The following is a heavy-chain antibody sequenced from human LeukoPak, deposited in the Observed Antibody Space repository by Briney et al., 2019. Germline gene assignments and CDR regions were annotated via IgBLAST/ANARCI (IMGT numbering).Heavy chain of an antibody. CDR1: GGSISSHY. V-gene: IGHV4-59*08. J-gene: IGHJ5*02. CDR3: ARGVAARSNWFDP. CDR2: ISNSGST. D-gene: IGHD6-13*01. Sequence: PSETLSLTCTVSGGSISSHYWTWIRQSPEKGLEWIGDISNSGSTSYNPSLKSRVTISVDTSKNQFSLKLSSVTAADTAVYYCARGVAARSNWFDPWGQGTLVTVSS.